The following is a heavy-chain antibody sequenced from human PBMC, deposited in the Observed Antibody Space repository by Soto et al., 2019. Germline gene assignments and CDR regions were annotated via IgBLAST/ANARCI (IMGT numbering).Heavy chain of an antibody. J-gene: IGHJ4*02. V-gene: IGHV1-18*04. D-gene: IGHD2-2*01. CDR2: ISAYNGNT. CDR3: ARGVPRYCSSTSCSTAFDY. CDR1: GYTFTSYG. Sequence: QVQLVQSGAEVKKPGASVKVSCKASGYTFTSYGISWVRQAPGQGLEWMGWISAYNGNTNYAQKLQGRVTMTLDRSTSTAYMELRSLRSDETAVYYCARGVPRYCSSTSCSTAFDYWGQGTLVTVSS.